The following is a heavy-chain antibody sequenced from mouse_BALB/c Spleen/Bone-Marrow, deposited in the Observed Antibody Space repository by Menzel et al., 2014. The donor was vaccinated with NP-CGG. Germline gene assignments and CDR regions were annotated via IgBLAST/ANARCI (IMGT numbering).Heavy chain of an antibody. CDR1: GFNIKDTY. V-gene: IGHV14-3*02. CDR3: ARGWVAY. J-gene: IGHJ3*01. Sequence: EVQGVESGAELVKPGASVKLSCTASGFNIKDTYMHWVKQRPEQGLEWIGRIDPANGNTKYDPKFQGKATITADTSSNTAYLQLSSLTSEDTAVYYCARGWVAYWGQGTLVTVSA. CDR2: IDPANGNT. D-gene: IGHD1-1*02.